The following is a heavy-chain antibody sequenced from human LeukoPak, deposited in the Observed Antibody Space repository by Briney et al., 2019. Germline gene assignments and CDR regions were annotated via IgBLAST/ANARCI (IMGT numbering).Heavy chain of an antibody. CDR1: GGSISSSSYY. CDR3: ARVKPDILTGYLDAFDI. V-gene: IGHV4-39*07. J-gene: IGHJ3*02. D-gene: IGHD3-9*01. CDR2: IYYSEST. Sequence: SETLSLTCTVSGGSISSSSYYWGWIRQPPGKGLEWIGSIYYSESTYYNPSLKSRVTISVDTSKNQFSLKLSSVTAADTAVYYCARVKPDILTGYLDAFDIWGQGTMVTVSS.